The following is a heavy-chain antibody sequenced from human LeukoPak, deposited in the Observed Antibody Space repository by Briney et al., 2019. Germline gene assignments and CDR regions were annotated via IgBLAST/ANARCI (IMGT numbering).Heavy chain of an antibody. D-gene: IGHD6-13*01. Sequence: SETLSLTCTVSGGSINDYYWSWIRQPPGQGLEWIGYIYYSGTTISNPSLKSRVSISVDTSKNQFSLNLSSVTAADTAVYYCARHDPPRSSLDYWGQGTLVTVSS. CDR3: ARHDPPRSSLDY. V-gene: IGHV4-59*01. J-gene: IGHJ4*02. CDR2: IYYSGTT. CDR1: GGSINDYY.